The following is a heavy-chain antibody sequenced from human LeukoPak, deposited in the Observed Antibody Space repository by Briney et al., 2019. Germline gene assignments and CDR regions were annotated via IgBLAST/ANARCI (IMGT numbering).Heavy chain of an antibody. CDR1: GDPIINDGYY. D-gene: IGHD6-6*01. Sequence: SQTLSLPCTVSGDPIINDGYYWSWIRQHPQQGLEWIGYIYSSGGTYYNPSLKSRITISVDTSKNQFSLKLSSVTAADTAVYYCAREHNRSSYFDYWGQGTLVTVSS. CDR3: AREHNRSSYFDY. J-gene: IGHJ4*02. CDR2: IYSSGGT. V-gene: IGHV4-31*03.